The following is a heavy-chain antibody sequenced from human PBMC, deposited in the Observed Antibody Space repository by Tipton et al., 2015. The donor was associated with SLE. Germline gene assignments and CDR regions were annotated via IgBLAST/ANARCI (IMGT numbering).Heavy chain of an antibody. V-gene: IGHV4-31*03. CDR2: IYYSGST. D-gene: IGHD2-2*01. CDR3: ARSLDAAALFDY. Sequence: LRLSCTVSGGSITSGGYYWGWIRQHPGTGLEWLGYIYYSGSTNYSPSLKSRLTISIDMSKNQFSLKLTSVTAADTAVYYCARSLDAAALFDYWGQGALVTVSS. J-gene: IGHJ4*02. CDR1: GGSITSGGYY.